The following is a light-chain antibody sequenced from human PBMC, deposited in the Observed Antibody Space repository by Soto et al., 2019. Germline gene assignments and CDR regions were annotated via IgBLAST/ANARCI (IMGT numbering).Light chain of an antibody. J-gene: IGKJ1*01. CDR2: GAS. CDR3: QQYNNWPRT. Sequence: EIVMTQSPATLSVSPGERATLSCRASQSVSSNLAWYQQKPGQAPRPLIYGASTRATGIPARFSGSGSGTELTLTISRLQSEDFAVYYCQQYNNWPRTFGQGTKVELK. CDR1: QSVSSN. V-gene: IGKV3-15*01.